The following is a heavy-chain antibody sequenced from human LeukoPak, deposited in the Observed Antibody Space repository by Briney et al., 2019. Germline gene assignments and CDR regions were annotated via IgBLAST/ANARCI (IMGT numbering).Heavy chain of an antibody. CDR1: GFTFRSYE. Sequence: GGALRLSCAASGFTFRSYEMSWGRQTPGKGGEWGGLISRIGCTTYYADSVKCRFTISRDNSKNTLYLQMNSLRAEDTAEYYCAKRGGTESFYYYYYMDVWGKGTTVTVSS. CDR2: ISRIGCTT. J-gene: IGHJ6*03. CDR3: AKRGGTESFYYYYYMDV. V-gene: IGHV3-23*01. D-gene: IGHD2-15*01.